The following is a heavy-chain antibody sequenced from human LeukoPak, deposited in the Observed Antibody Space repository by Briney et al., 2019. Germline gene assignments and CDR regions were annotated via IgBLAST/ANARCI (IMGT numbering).Heavy chain of an antibody. V-gene: IGHV4-4*02. J-gene: IGHJ5*02. CDR3: ARAYTRQASGWYASWFDP. Sequence: PSETLSLTCAVSGGPIRSSNWWSWVRQPPGKGLEWIGEVTRSGRANSNPSLKSRVTMSLDTAKNQFSLSLSSVTAADTAVYYCARAYTRQASGWYASWFDPWGQGTLVTVSS. CDR1: GGPIRSSNW. D-gene: IGHD6-19*01. CDR2: VTRSGRA.